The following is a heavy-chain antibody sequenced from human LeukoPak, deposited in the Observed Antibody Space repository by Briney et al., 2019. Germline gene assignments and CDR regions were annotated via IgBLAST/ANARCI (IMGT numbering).Heavy chain of an antibody. CDR3: VRDLDLGGYSSFVS. CDR1: GFTFSNYFW. Sequence: GGSLRLSCAASGFTFSNYFWMHWVRQAPGKGLVWGSRIRSDGGSSTYADSVKGRFTISRDNAKNTLYLQMNTLRAEDTAVYYCVRDLDLGGYSSFVSWGQGTLVTVSS. J-gene: IGHJ4*02. V-gene: IGHV3-74*01. D-gene: IGHD4-23*01. CDR2: IRSDGGSS.